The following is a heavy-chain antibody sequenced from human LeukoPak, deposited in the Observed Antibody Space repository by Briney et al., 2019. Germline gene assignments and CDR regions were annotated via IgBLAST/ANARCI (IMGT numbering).Heavy chain of an antibody. V-gene: IGHV1-69*13. J-gene: IGHJ3*02. D-gene: IGHD3-3*01. Sequence: SVKVSCKASGYTFTSYGISWVRQAPGQGLEWMGGIIPIFGTANYAQKFQGRVTITADESTSTAYMELSSLRSEDTAVYYCASGVRFLEWLNAFDIWGQGTMVTVSS. CDR2: IIPIFGTA. CDR3: ASGVRFLEWLNAFDI. CDR1: GYTFTSYG.